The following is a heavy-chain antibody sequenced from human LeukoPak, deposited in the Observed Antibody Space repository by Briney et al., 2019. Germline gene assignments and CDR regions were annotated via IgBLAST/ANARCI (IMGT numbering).Heavy chain of an antibody. Sequence: GGSLRLSCAASGFTFSAYSMNWVRQAPGKGLEWITHITNTLGISYAASVKGRFTVSRDKNSLYLQMSSLRGEDTAVYYCARDLDAWYLNLWGRGTLVTVSS. CDR3: ARDLDAWYLNL. V-gene: IGHV3-48*01. CDR1: GFTFSAYS. J-gene: IGHJ2*01. CDR2: ITNTLGI.